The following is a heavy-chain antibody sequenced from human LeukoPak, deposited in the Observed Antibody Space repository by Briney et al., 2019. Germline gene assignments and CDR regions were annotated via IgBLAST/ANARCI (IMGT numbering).Heavy chain of an antibody. J-gene: IGHJ6*02. D-gene: IGHD6-19*01. CDR1: GYTFTSYY. CDR2: INPSGGST. CDR3: ARDLEVAPSSPPYYYYGMDV. V-gene: IGHV1-46*01. Sequence: ASVKVSCKASGYTFTSYYIHWVRQAPGQGLEWMGIINPSGGSTSYAQKFQGRVTMTRDTSTSTVYMELSSLRSEDTAVYYCARDLEVAPSSPPYYYYGMDVWGQGTTVTVSS.